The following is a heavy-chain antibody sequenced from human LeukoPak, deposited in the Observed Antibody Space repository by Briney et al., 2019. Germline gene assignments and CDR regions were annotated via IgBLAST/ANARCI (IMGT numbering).Heavy chain of an antibody. D-gene: IGHD1-14*01. CDR1: GFSFRPYG. CDR2: MLYDGSGI. J-gene: IGHJ3*01. CDR3: ARDLASGNHPDGFDV. Sequence: PGRSLRLSCAASGFSFRPYGMHWVRQAPGKGLEWVALMLYDGSGIYYADSVKGRFSVSRDNSNYMLYLQMTSLRAEDSAVYYCARDLASGNHPDGFDVWAQGTLVTVSS. V-gene: IGHV3-33*05.